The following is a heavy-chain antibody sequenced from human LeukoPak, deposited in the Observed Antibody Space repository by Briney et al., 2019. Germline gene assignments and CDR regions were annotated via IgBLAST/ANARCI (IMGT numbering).Heavy chain of an antibody. Sequence: GASVKVSCKASGYTFTSYGISWVRQAPGQGLEWLGWMSAYNGNTNYAEKLQGRVTMTTDTSTSTAYMELRSLRSDDTAVYYCARVDKSGSWSWFAPWGQGTLVTVSS. D-gene: IGHD1-26*01. CDR2: MSAYNGNT. V-gene: IGHV1-18*01. J-gene: IGHJ5*02. CDR1: GYTFTSYG. CDR3: ARVDKSGSWSWFAP.